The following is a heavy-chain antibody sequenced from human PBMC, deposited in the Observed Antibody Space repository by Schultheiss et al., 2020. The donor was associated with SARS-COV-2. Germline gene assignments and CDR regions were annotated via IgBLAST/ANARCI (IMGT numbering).Heavy chain of an antibody. CDR2: IYYSGST. Sequence: SETLSLTCAVSGGSISSGGYSWSWIRQPPGKGLEWIGYIYYSGSTNYNPSLKSRVTISVDTSKNQFSLKLSSVTAADTAVYYCARGMSTLDFDYWGQGTLVTVSS. D-gene: IGHD1-1*01. J-gene: IGHJ4*02. CDR3: ARGMSTLDFDY. CDR1: GGSISSGGYS. V-gene: IGHV4-61*08.